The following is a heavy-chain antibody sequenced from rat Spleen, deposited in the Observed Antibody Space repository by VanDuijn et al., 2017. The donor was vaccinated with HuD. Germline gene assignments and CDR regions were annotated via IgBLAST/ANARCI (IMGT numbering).Heavy chain of an antibody. Sequence: QVQLKESGPGLVQPSQTLSLTCTVSGFSLTSNGVTWVRQPPGKGLEWIAAISSGGTTYYNSPLKSRLNISRDTSKSQVFLEMNSLQTEDTAIYCCTSFYYYDGSYYYPFAYWGQGTLVTVSS. V-gene: IGHV2S12*01. CDR1: GFSLTSNG. CDR2: ISSGGTT. D-gene: IGHD1-12*02. J-gene: IGHJ3*01. CDR3: TSFYYYDGSYYYPFAY.